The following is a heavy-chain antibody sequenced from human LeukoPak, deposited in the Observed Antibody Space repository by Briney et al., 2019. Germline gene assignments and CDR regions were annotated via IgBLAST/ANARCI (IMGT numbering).Heavy chain of an antibody. J-gene: IGHJ4*02. D-gene: IGHD3-22*01. CDR1: GGSISSYY. V-gene: IGHV4-4*07. CDR3: ARAQGDEWLLQAPLDY. Sequence: SETLSLTCTVSGGSISSYYWNWIRQPAGKGLEWIGRIYTSGSTNYNPSLKSQVTISVDTSKNQFSLKLSSVTAADTAVYYCARAQGDEWLLQAPLDYWGQGTLVTVSS. CDR2: IYTSGST.